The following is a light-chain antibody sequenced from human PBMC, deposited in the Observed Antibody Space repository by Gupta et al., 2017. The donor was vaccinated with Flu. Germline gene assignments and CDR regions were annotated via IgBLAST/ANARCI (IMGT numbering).Light chain of an antibody. J-gene: IGKJ1*01. CDR3: QQYRRSPRT. Sequence: EIVLTQSPGTLSLSPGEGATLSCRASQGVSSTFFAWYQQKPGQAPRLLIGGASSRATGVPDRCSGSGSGTDFTLTISRLEPEDFAVYYCQQYRRSPRTFGQGTKVEIK. V-gene: IGKV3-20*01. CDR2: GAS. CDR1: QGVSSTF.